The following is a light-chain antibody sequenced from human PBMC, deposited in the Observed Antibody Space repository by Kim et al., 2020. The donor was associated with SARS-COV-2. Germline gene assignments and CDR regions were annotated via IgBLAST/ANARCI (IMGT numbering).Light chain of an antibody. CDR2: QDS. Sequence: SVSTGQTASITCSGDKLGDKYACWYQQKPGQSPVLVIYQDSKRHSGIPERFSGSNSGNTATLTISGTQAMDEADYYCQAWDSSTGVFGTGTKVTVL. V-gene: IGLV3-1*01. CDR3: QAWDSSTGV. CDR1: KLGDKY. J-gene: IGLJ1*01.